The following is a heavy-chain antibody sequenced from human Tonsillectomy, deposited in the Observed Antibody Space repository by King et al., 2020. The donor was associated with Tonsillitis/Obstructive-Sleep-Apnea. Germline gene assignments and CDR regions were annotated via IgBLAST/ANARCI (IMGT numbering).Heavy chain of an antibody. Sequence: PLQESGPGLVKPSETLSLICNVSGGSISNSSYYWGWIRQPPGKGLEWIGNIYNSGNTFYNPSLRSRVTTSVDRSKNQFSLKLNSVTAADTAVYYCARGGRTITIVGVVIPFDHWGQGTLVTVSS. CDR1: GGSISNSSYY. D-gene: IGHD3-3*01. J-gene: IGHJ4*02. CDR3: ARGGRTITIVGVVIPFDH. CDR2: IYNSGNT. V-gene: IGHV4-39*01.